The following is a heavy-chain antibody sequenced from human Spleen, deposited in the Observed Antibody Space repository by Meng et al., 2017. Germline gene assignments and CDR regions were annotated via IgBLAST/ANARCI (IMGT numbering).Heavy chain of an antibody. Sequence: QLQVQESGSRLVKPSQTLSLTCAVSGGSISSGGYSWSWIRQPPGKGLEWIGYIYHSGSTYYNPSLKSRVTRSVDRSKNQFSLKLSSVTAADTAVYFCARGPDHAKTGYWGQGTLVTVSS. V-gene: IGHV4-30-2*01. J-gene: IGHJ4*02. CDR1: GGSISSGGYS. CDR3: ARGPDHAKTGY. D-gene: IGHD3-9*01. CDR2: IYHSGST.